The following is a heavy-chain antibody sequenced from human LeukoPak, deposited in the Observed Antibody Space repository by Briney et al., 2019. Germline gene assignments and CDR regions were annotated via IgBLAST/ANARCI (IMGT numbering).Heavy chain of an antibody. CDR1: GFTFSSYG. D-gene: IGHD6-13*01. CDR2: IRYDGSNK. J-gene: IGHJ4*02. Sequence: PGGSLRLSCAASGFTFSSYGMHWVRQAPGKGLEWVAFIRYDGSNKYYADSVKGRFTISRDNSKNTLYLQMNSLRAEDTAVHYCAKVPLRAAVEYYWGQGTLVTVSS. CDR3: AKVPLRAAVEYY. V-gene: IGHV3-30*02.